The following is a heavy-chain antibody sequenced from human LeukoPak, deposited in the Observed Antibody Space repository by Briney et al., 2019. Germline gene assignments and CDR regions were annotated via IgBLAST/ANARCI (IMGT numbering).Heavy chain of an antibody. CDR2: ISYDGSNK. CDR1: GFTFSSYA. CDR3: AREADYPS. Sequence: KPGGSLRLSCAASGFTFSSYAMHWVRQAPGKGLEWVAVISYDGSNKYYADSVKGRFTISRDNSKNTLYLQMNSLRAEDTAVYCCAREADYPSWGQGTLVTVSS. V-gene: IGHV3-30-3*01. D-gene: IGHD4-11*01. J-gene: IGHJ4*02.